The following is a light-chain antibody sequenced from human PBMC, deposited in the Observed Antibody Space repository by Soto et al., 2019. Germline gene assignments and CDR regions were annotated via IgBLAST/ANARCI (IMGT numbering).Light chain of an antibody. J-gene: IGKJ5*01. CDR3: QQYNSYLIT. CDR2: DAS. Sequence: DIQMTQSPSTLSASVGERVPITCRASQSISSWLAWYQQKPGKAPKLLIYDASSVESGVPSRFSGSGSGTEFTLTISSLQPDDFATYYCQQYNSYLITFGQGTRLEIK. V-gene: IGKV1-5*01. CDR1: QSISSW.